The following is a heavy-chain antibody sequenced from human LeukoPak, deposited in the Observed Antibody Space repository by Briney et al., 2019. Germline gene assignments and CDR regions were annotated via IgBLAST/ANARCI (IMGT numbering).Heavy chain of an antibody. Sequence: ASVKVSCKPSGYAFSTYYIQWVRQAPGQGLEWMGSINPSGGSTNYAQRFQGRVTMTRDMSTRTLYLELTSLRSEDTAVYYCARHRHAQITVTKPAYLDYWGQGALVTVSS. J-gene: IGHJ4*02. V-gene: IGHV1-46*01. CDR2: INPSGGST. CDR1: GYAFSTYY. CDR3: ARHRHAQITVTKPAYLDY. D-gene: IGHD4-17*01.